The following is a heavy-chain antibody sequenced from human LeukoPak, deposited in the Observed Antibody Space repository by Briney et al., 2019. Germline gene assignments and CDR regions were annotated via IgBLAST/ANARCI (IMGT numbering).Heavy chain of an antibody. J-gene: IGHJ3*02. V-gene: IGHV3-21*01. CDR3: ARVGYYDILTGYEPAFTPNDAFDI. Sequence: GGSLRLSCAASGFTFSSYSMNWVRQAPGKGLEWVSSISSSSSYIYYADSVKGRFTISRDNAKNSLYLQMNSLRAEDTAVYYCARVGYYDILTGYEPAFTPNDAFDIWGQGTMVTVSS. D-gene: IGHD3-9*01. CDR2: ISSSSSYI. CDR1: GFTFSSYS.